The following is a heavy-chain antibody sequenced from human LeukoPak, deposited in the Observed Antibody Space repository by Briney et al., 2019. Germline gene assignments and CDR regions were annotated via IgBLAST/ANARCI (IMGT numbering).Heavy chain of an antibody. D-gene: IGHD6-13*01. CDR2: IIPIFGTA. Sequence: SVKVSCTASGGTFSSYAISWVRQAPGQGLEWMGGIIPIFGTANYAQKFQGRVTITADESSSTAYMELSSLRSEDTAVYYCARGPKIGAAAAYFDYWGQGTLVTVSS. J-gene: IGHJ4*02. CDR3: ARGPKIGAAAAYFDY. CDR1: GGTFSSYA. V-gene: IGHV1-69*13.